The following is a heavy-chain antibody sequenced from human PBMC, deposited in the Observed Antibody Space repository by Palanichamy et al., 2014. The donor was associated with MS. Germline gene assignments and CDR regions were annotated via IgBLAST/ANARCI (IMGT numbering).Heavy chain of an antibody. V-gene: IGHV4-39*01. J-gene: IGHJ4*02. CDR3: ARPDTVTHSIDS. CDR1: GASLTTNSYY. CDR2: IYYYGAT. Sequence: QLQLQESGPRLVKPSETLSLTCTVSGASLTTNSYYWAWIRQPPGKGLEWVGSIYYYGATYYNPSLKSRVTLSVDTSKNQFSLRLNSVTASDTATYYCARPDTVTHSIDSWGLGTLVTVSS. D-gene: IGHD4-11*01.